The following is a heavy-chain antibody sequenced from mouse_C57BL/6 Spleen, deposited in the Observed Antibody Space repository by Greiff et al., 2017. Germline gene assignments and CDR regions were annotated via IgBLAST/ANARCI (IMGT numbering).Heavy chain of an antibody. V-gene: IGHV5-4*01. CDR2: ISDGGSYT. CDR1: GFTFSSYA. J-gene: IGHJ2*01. D-gene: IGHD1-1*01. CDR3: AREGTTVFDY. Sequence: DVMLVESGGGLVKPGGSLKLSCAASGFTFSSYAMSWVRQTPEKRLEWVATISDGGSYTYYPDNVKGRFTISRDNAKNNLYLQMSHLKSEDTAMYYCAREGTTVFDYWGQGTTLTVSS.